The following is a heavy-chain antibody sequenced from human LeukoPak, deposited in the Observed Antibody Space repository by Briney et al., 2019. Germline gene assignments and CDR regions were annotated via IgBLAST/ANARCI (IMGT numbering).Heavy chain of an antibody. CDR2: IYSIGST. V-gene: IGHV4-59*01. D-gene: IGHD3-3*01. CDR1: ADSISIYY. J-gene: IGHJ4*02. Sequence: PSETLSLTCTVSADSISIYYWSWIRQAPGRGLEWIGYIYSIGSTNYNPSLKSRVTMSVDTSKNQFSLKLSSVTAADTAVYYCARVNSRTIDYWGQGTRLTVSS. CDR3: ARVNSRTIDY.